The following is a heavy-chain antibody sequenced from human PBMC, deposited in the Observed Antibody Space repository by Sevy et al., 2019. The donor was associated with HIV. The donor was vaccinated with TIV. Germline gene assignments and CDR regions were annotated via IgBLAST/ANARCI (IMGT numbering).Heavy chain of an antibody. J-gene: IGHJ4*02. Sequence: GGSLRLSCAASGFTFSSYGMHWVRQAPGKGLEWVALIWYDGSIKYYADSVKGRLTISRDNSKNTLYLQMNSLGAEDTAVYYGASGAYYCASRTENFDYWGQGTLVTVSS. CDR2: IWYDGSIK. D-gene: IGHD3-10*01. CDR3: ASGAYYCASRTENFDY. CDR1: GFTFSSYG. V-gene: IGHV3-33*01.